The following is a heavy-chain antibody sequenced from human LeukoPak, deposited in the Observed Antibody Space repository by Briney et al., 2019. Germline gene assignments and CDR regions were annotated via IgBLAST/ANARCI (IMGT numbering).Heavy chain of an antibody. CDR1: GGSMSSYY. V-gene: IGHV4-59*01. D-gene: IGHD3-3*01. J-gene: IGHJ5*02. CDR3: ARGAGDLVAWFDP. CDR2: IYYSGST. Sequence: SETLSLTCTVSGGSMSSYYWSWIRQPPGKGLEWIGYIYYSGSTNYNPSLKSRVTISVDTSKSQFSLKVSSVTAADTAVYYCARGAGDLVAWFDPWGQGTLVTVSS.